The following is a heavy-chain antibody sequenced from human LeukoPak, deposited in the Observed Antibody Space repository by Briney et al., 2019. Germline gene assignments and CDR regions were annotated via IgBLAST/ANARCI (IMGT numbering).Heavy chain of an antibody. J-gene: IGHJ4*02. CDR2: IKQDGSEK. CDR1: GFPFSDSW. Sequence: GGSLRLSCAASGFPFSDSWMDWVRQAPGKGMEWVANIKQDGSEKHYADSVKGRFTISRDNAKNSLFLQMNGLRAEDTAVCYCSRRLDYWGQGALVTVSS. CDR3: SRRLDY. V-gene: IGHV3-7*01.